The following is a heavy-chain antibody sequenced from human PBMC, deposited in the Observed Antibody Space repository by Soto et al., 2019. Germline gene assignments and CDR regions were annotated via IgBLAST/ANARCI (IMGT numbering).Heavy chain of an antibody. Sequence: QVQLQESGPGLVNPSETLSLTCTVSGVSVSSGNSYWRWLRQPLGKGLEWIGYIHDSGTTNYNTSLKSRVSISGDTAKSQFSLQVSSVTAADTAVYYCARDYIAFFDCWGKGTLVNVNS. D-gene: IGHD2-15*01. V-gene: IGHV4-61*01. CDR1: GVSVSSGNSY. J-gene: IGHJ4*02. CDR2: IHDSGTT. CDR3: ARDYIAFFDC.